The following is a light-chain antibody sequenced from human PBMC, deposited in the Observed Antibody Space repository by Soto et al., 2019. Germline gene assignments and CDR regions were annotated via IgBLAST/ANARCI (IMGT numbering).Light chain of an antibody. CDR2: KNY. V-gene: IGLV1-47*01. CDR1: SSNIGSDY. J-gene: IGLJ3*02. CDR3: AVWDASLSTWV. Sequence: QPVLTQSPSASGTPGQRVTISCSGSSSNIGSDYVYWFQQLPGTAPKLLIYKNYQRPSGVPDRFSGSKSGTSASLAISGLRSEYEADYWCAVWDASLSTWVFGGGTKLTVL.